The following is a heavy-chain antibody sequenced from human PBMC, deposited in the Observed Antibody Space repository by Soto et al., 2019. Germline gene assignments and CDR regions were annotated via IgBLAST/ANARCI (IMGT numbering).Heavy chain of an antibody. V-gene: IGHV3-11*01. D-gene: IGHD3-16*01. J-gene: IGHJ6*02. CDR2: ISSSGSTI. CDR3: AGPTWTPHYAMDV. Sequence: QVQLVESGGGLVKPGGSLRLSCAASGFTFSDYYMSWIRHAPGKGLEWVSYISSSGSTIYYADSVKGRFTTSRDNGNNSLYLQMNSLRAEDTAVYYCAGPTWTPHYAMDVWGQGTTVTVSS. CDR1: GFTFSDYY.